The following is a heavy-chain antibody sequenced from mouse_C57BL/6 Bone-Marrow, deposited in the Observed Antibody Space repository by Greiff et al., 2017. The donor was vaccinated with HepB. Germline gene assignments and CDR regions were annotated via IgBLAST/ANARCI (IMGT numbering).Heavy chain of an antibody. CDR3: ARGDAVVATEDY. D-gene: IGHD1-1*01. CDR1: GYTFTDYY. V-gene: IGHV1-26*01. Sequence: EVQLQQSGPELVKPGASVKISCKASGYTFTDYYMNWVKQSHGKSLEWIGDINPNNGGTSYNQKFKGKATLTVDKSSSTAYMELRSMTSKDSAVYYCARGDAVVATEDYWDQGTSVTVSS. J-gene: IGHJ4*01. CDR2: INPNNGGT.